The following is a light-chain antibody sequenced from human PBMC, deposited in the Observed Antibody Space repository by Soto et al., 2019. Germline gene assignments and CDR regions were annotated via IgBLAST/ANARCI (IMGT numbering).Light chain of an antibody. V-gene: IGLV1-40*01. CDR3: QSYDSSLSGSV. J-gene: IGLJ2*01. Sequence: VVTQPPSVSGAPGQRVTISCTGSSSNIGAGYDVHWYQQLPGTAPKLLIYGNSNRPSGVPDRFSGSKSGTSASLAITGLQAEDEAEYYCQSYDSSLSGSVFGGGTKLTVL. CDR1: SSNIGAGYD. CDR2: GNS.